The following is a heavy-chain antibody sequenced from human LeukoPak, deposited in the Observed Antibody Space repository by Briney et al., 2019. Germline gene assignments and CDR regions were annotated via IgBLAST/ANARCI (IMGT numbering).Heavy chain of an antibody. CDR3: ARDLPDIVVSGYYYGMDV. D-gene: IGHD2-15*01. V-gene: IGHV3-7*01. CDR1: GFTFSSYW. CDR2: IKQDGSEK. J-gene: IGHJ6*02. Sequence: PGGSLRLSCAASGFTFSSYWMSWVRQAPGKGLEWVVNIKQDGSEKYYVDSVKGRFTISRDNAKNSLYLQMNSLRAEDTAVYYCARDLPDIVVSGYYYGMDVWGQGTTVTVSS.